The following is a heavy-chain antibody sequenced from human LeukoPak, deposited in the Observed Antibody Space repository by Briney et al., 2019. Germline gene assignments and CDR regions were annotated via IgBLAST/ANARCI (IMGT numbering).Heavy chain of an antibody. J-gene: IGHJ6*03. V-gene: IGHV4-39*07. D-gene: IGHD3-22*01. CDR1: GGSISSSRDY. CDR2: IYYSGST. CDR3: ARTRYDYYDSSGEVSYYMDV. Sequence: SETLSLTCTASGGSISSSRDYWAWIRQPPGKGLEWIANIYYSGSTYYSPSLKSRVTMSVDTSKNQFSLKLSSVTAADTAVYYCARTRYDYYDSSGEVSYYMDVWGKGTTVTISS.